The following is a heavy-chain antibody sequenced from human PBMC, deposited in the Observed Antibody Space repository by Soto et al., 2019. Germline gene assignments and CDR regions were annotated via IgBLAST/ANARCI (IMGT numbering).Heavy chain of an antibody. Sequence: PSETLSLTCAVYGGSFSGYYWSWIRQPPGKGLEWIGEINHSGSTNYNPSLKSRVTISVDTSKNQFSLKLSSVTAADTAVYYCARGVGSTVTTFYYYYMDVWGKGTTVTVSS. V-gene: IGHV4-34*01. CDR1: GGSFSGYY. D-gene: IGHD4-17*01. CDR3: ARGVGSTVTTFYYYYMDV. J-gene: IGHJ6*03. CDR2: INHSGST.